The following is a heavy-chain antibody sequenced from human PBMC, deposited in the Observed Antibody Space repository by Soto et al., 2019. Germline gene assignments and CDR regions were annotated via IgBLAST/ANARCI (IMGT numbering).Heavy chain of an antibody. J-gene: IGHJ5*02. CDR1: GFTFSDYW. CDR2: MNPDGSDQ. V-gene: IGHV3-7*04. Sequence: EVHLVESGGDLVQPGGSLRLSCVASGFTFSDYWMTWVRQTPGKGLEGVANMNPDGSDQYYLDSVKGRFTISRDNAKNSLYLQMNSLRGEDTAVYYCTRDLNHDCGPWGQGTQVIVSS. D-gene: IGHD2-21*01. CDR3: TRDLNHDCGP.